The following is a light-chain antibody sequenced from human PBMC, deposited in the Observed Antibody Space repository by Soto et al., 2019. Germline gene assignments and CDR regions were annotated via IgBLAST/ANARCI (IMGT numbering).Light chain of an antibody. CDR3: CSYAGSSTHAV. CDR1: SSDVGSYNL. CDR2: AGS. V-gene: IGLV2-23*01. Sequence: HSALTQPASVSGSPGQSITISCTGSSSDVGSYNLVSWYQQHPGKAPKLMIYAGSKRPSGVSNRFSGSKSGNTASLTISGLQAEDEADYYCCSYAGSSTHAVFGGGTQLTVL. J-gene: IGLJ7*01.